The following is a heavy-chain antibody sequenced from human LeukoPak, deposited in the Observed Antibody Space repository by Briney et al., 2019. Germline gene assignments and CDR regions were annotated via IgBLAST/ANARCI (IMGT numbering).Heavy chain of an antibody. CDR1: GFTSDDYA. D-gene: IGHD6-19*01. J-gene: IGHJ4*02. CDR2: TSWNSGSI. CDR3: AKDMRRGIAVAGLDY. V-gene: IGHV3-9*02. Sequence: GGSLRLSCAASGFTSDDYAMHWVRQAPGKGLEWVSGTSWNSGSIGYADSVKGRFTISRDNAKNSLYLQMNSLRAEDTALYYCAKDMRRGIAVAGLDYWGQGTLVTVSS.